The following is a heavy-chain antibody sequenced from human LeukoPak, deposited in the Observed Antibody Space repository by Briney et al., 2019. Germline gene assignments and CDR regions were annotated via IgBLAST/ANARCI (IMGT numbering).Heavy chain of an antibody. V-gene: IGHV1-8*03. D-gene: IGHD3-22*01. Sequence: ASVKVSCKASGYTFTSYDINWVRQATGQGLEWMGWMNPNSGNTGYAQKFQGRVTITRNTSISTAYMELSSLRSEDTAVYYCARETYYYDSSGYTPSAGYDYWGQGTLVTVSS. J-gene: IGHJ4*02. CDR3: ARETYYYDSSGYTPSAGYDY. CDR1: GYTFTSYD. CDR2: MNPNSGNT.